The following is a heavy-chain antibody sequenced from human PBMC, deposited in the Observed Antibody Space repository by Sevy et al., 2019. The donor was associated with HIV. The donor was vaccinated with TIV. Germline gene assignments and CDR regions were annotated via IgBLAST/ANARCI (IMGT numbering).Heavy chain of an antibody. D-gene: IGHD3-3*01. J-gene: IGHJ5*02. V-gene: IGHV3-15*01. CDR3: TGAPVFGATWFEP. CDR1: RDTFNNAS. Sequence: GGSLRLSCSASRDTFNNASMSWLRQAPGKGLEWLGRIKSRAGGGSAEYASPVKGRFTISRDDSKNTLYLQMNRLRTEDTGVYYCTGAPVFGATWFEPWGQGALVTVSS. CDR2: IKSRAGGGSA.